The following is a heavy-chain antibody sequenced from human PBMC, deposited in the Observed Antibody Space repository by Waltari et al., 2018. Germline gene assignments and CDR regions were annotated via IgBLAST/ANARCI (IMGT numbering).Heavy chain of an antibody. CDR2: IYTSGST. CDR1: GGSISSYY. J-gene: IGHJ4*02. Sequence: QVQLQESGPGLVKPSETLSLTCTVSGGSISSYYWSWIRQPAGKGLEWIGRIYTSGSTTDSPSLKLRVTMSVDPSKTQFSLKLTSVTAADTAVYYCVRYGSGTFDYWGQGTLVTFSS. CDR3: VRYGSGTFDY. D-gene: IGHD3-10*01. V-gene: IGHV4-4*07.